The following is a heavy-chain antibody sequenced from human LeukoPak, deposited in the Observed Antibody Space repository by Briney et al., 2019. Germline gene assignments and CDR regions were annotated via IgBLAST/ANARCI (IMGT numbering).Heavy chain of an antibody. V-gene: IGHV1-8*01. CDR2: MNPNSGNT. Sequence: GASVKVSCKASGYTFTSYDINWVRQATGQGLEWMGWMNPNSGNTGYAQKFQGRVTMTRNTSISTAYMELSSLRSEDTAVYYCARVRLTGYPLYYYYMDVWGKGTTVTVSS. CDR1: GYTFTSYD. J-gene: IGHJ6*03. D-gene: IGHD3-9*01. CDR3: ARVRLTGYPLYYYYMDV.